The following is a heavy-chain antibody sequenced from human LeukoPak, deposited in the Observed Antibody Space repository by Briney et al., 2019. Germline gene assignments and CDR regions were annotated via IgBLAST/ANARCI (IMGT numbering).Heavy chain of an antibody. V-gene: IGHV4-39*01. CDR3: ARCDSIGYSSSSSFDY. CDR2: IYYSGST. J-gene: IGHJ4*02. D-gene: IGHD6-6*01. CDR1: GGSISSSSYY. Sequence: PSETLSLTCTVSGGSISSSSYYWGWIRQPPGKGLEWIGSIYYSGSTYYNPSLKSRVTISVDTSKSQFSLKLSSVTAADTAVYYCARCDSIGYSSSSSFDYWGQGTLVTVSS.